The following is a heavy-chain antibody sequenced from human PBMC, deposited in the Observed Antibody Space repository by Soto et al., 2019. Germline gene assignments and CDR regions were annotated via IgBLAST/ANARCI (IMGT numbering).Heavy chain of an antibody. V-gene: IGHV3-30-3*01. CDR3: ARGGQFRYFDWPPTYYSPGMDI. CDR1: GFTFSSHA. D-gene: IGHD3-9*01. CDR2: ISYDGSNK. Sequence: VGSLSLPCAASGFTFSSHAMHWVRQAPSKGLEWVAVISYDGSNKYYADSVKGRFTISRDNYKNTLYLQMNSLRAEDTAVYYCARGGQFRYFDWPPTYYSPGMDICGQGTTVTVYS. J-gene: IGHJ6*01.